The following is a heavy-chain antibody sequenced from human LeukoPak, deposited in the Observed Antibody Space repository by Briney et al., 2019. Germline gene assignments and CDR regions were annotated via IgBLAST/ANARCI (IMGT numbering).Heavy chain of an antibody. J-gene: IGHJ5*02. V-gene: IGHV2-5*02. Sequence: SGPTLVNPTQTLTLTCTFSGFSLSTSGVGVGWIRQPPVKALEWLALIYWDDDKRYSPSLKSRLTITKDTSKNQVVLTMTNMDPVDTATYYCAHSGGEKYYYGSYRFDPWGQGTLVTVSS. CDR3: AHSGGEKYYYGSYRFDP. CDR2: IYWDDDK. CDR1: GFSLSTSGVG. D-gene: IGHD3-10*01.